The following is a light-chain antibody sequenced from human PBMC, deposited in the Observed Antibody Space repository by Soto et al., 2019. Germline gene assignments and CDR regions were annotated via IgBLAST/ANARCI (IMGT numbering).Light chain of an antibody. CDR3: SSYSSSATHVV. J-gene: IGLJ2*01. CDR1: STDVGNFNY. CDR2: DVS. Sequence: QSALTQPASVSGSPGLSITISCTGTSTDVGNFNYVSWYQQHPGKAPKLIIYDVSNRPSGVSYRFSASKSGSTASLTISGLQAEDEANYYCSSYSSSATHVVFGGGTKRTVL. V-gene: IGLV2-14*01.